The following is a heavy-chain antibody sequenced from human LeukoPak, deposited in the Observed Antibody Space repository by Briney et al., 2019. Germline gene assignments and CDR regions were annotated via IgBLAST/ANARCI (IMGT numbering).Heavy chain of an antibody. V-gene: IGHV1-2*06. CDR2: INPNSGGT. J-gene: IGHJ6*02. Sequence: GASVKVSCKASGYTFTGYYMHWVRQAPGQGLEWMGRINPNSGGTNYAQKFQGRVTMTRDTSISTAYMELSSLRSEDTAVYYCARDSRLIVSYYGMDVWGQGTTVTVSS. D-gene: IGHD3-22*01. CDR3: ARDSRLIVSYYGMDV. CDR1: GYTFTGYY.